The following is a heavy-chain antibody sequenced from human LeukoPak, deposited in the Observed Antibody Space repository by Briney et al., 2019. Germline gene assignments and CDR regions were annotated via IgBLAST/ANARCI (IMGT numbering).Heavy chain of an antibody. CDR2: IYYSGST. D-gene: IGHD6-19*01. CDR3: AREWLGPYYFDY. CDR1: GGSVSSGSYY. V-gene: IGHV4-61*01. J-gene: IGHJ4*02. Sequence: SSGTLSLTCTVSGGSVSSGSYYWSWIRQPPGKGLEWIGYIYYSGSTNYNPSLKSRVTISVDTSKNQFSLKLSSVTAADTAVYYCAREWLGPYYFDYWGQGTLVTVSS.